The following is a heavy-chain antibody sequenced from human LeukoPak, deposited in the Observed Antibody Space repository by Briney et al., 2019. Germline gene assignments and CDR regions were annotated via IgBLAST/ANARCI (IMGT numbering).Heavy chain of an antibody. Sequence: ASVKVSCKTSGYTFTRYAIHWVRQAPGQGLEWMGWISCGKGETKYPQKFQDRVTITRDTSASTAYMELSSLRSEATAVCYWARDNGYQLLWWWGQGTLVTVSS. V-gene: IGHV1-3*01. CDR3: ARDNGYQLLWW. CDR2: ISCGKGET. J-gene: IGHJ4*02. D-gene: IGHD2-2*01. CDR1: GYTFTRYA.